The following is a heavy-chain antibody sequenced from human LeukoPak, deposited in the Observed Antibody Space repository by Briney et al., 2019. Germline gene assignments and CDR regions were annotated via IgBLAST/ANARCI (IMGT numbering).Heavy chain of an antibody. CDR3: ARIYEYGTGVHFDY. J-gene: IGHJ4*02. V-gene: IGHV1-18*04. Sequence: ASVKVSCKASGYTFTNHDITWVRQAPGQGLEWIGWISIYSGNTNYLQKLQGRVTMTADKSTSTAYMELRSLRSDDTAMYYCARIYEYGTGVHFDYWGQGTLVTVSS. CDR2: ISIYSGNT. CDR1: GYTFTNHD. D-gene: IGHD6-6*01.